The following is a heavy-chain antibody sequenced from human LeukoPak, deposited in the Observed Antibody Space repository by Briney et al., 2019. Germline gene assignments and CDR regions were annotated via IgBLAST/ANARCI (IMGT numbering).Heavy chain of an antibody. Sequence: IPSETLSLTCTVSGGSISSYYWSWIRQPPGKGLEWIGYIYYSGSTNYNPSLKSRVTISVDTSKNQFSLKLSSVTAADTAVYYCARDDYGDHAPFDYWGQGTLVTVSS. CDR2: IYYSGST. D-gene: IGHD4-17*01. CDR1: GGSISSYY. CDR3: ARDDYGDHAPFDY. V-gene: IGHV4-59*12. J-gene: IGHJ4*02.